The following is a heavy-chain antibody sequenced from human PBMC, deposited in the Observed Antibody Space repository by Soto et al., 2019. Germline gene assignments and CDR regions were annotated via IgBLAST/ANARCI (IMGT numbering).Heavy chain of an antibody. V-gene: IGHV3-23*01. Sequence: EVQLLESGGGVVQPGGSLRLSCAASGLTFSNYAMTWVRQAPGKGLEWVSSISGTGVRIEYADSVKGRFTISRANSKNTLYLQMNSLRAEDTAIYYCARDPNGDHIGVFDFDIWGQGTMLTVSS. J-gene: IGHJ3*02. CDR2: ISGTGVRI. CDR1: GLTFSNYA. D-gene: IGHD4-17*01. CDR3: ARDPNGDHIGVFDFDI.